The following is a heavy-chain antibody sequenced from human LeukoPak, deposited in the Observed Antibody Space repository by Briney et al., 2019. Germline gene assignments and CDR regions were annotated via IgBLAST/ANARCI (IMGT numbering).Heavy chain of an antibody. V-gene: IGHV1-2*02. CDR2: INPNSGGT. J-gene: IGHJ5*02. Sequence: ASVKVSCKASGYTFTGYYMHWVRQAPGQGLEWMGWINPNSGGTNYAQKFQGRVTMTRDTSISTAYMELSRLRSDDTAVYYCARDLQASNWFDPWGQGTLVTVSS. CDR3: ARDLQASNWFDP. CDR1: GYTFTGYY.